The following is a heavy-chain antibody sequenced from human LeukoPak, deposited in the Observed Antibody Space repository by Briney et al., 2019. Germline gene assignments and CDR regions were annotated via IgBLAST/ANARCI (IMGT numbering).Heavy chain of an antibody. CDR3: ATGWSLDY. CDR2: IYSGGSGGST. D-gene: IGHD6-19*01. CDR1: GFTVSSKY. V-gene: IGHV3-53*01. Sequence: GGSLRLSCAASGFTVSSKYMSWVRQAPGKGLEWVSVIYSGGSGGSTYYGDPVKGRFAISRDNSKNTLFPQMNSLRAEDTAVYYCATGWSLDYWGQGTLVTVSS. J-gene: IGHJ4*02.